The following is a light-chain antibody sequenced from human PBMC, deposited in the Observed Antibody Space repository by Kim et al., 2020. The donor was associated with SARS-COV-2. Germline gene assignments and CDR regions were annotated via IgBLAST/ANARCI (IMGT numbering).Light chain of an antibody. J-gene: IGKJ5*01. CDR3: LQHSTYPFT. CDR2: GAS. V-gene: IGKV1-17*01. CDR1: QDIRNY. Sequence: ASVGDRVTIPCRASQDIRNYLGWYQQNPGRAPKRLIYGASSLQSGVPSRCSGSGSGTEFTLTISSVQPEDFATYFCLQHSTYPFTFGQGTRLEIK.